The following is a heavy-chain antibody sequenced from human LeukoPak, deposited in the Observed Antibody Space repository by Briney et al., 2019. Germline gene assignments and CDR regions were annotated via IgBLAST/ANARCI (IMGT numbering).Heavy chain of an antibody. J-gene: IGHJ4*02. D-gene: IGHD3-22*01. V-gene: IGHV1-58*01. Sequence: ASVNVSCKASGFTFTSSAVQWVRQARGQRLEWIGWIVVGSGNTNYAQKFQERVTITGYMSTGTAYMELSSLRSEDTAVYYCAASPDYYDSSGYSYYFDYWGQGTLVTVSS. CDR2: IVVGSGNT. CDR3: AASPDYYDSSGYSYYFDY. CDR1: GFTFTSSA.